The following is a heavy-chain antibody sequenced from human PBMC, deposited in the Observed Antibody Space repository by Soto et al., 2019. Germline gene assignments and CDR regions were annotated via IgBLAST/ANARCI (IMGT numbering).Heavy chain of an antibody. J-gene: IGHJ3*02. V-gene: IGHV3-9*01. CDR1: GFTFDDYA. Sequence: GGSLRLSCAASGFTFDDYAMHWVRQAPGKCLEWVSGISWNSGSIGYADSVKGRFTISRDNAKNSLYLQMNSLRAEDTALYYCAKDMRGYYYGSGSYPGAFDIWGQGTMVTVSS. CDR2: ISWNSGSI. D-gene: IGHD3-10*01. CDR3: AKDMRGYYYGSGSYPGAFDI.